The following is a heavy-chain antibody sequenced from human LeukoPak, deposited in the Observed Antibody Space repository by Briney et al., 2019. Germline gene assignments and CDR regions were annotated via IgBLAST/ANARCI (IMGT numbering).Heavy chain of an antibody. V-gene: IGHV3-23*01. CDR3: AKEGVETTVTTYFDY. D-gene: IGHD4-17*01. CDR1: GFTFSSYA. CDR2: ISVSGGST. Sequence: GGSLRLSCAASGFTFSSYAMSWVRQAPGKGLEWVSAISVSGGSTYYADSVKGRFTISRDNSKNTLYLQMNSLRAEDTAVYYCAKEGVETTVTTYFDYWGQGTLVTVSS. J-gene: IGHJ4*02.